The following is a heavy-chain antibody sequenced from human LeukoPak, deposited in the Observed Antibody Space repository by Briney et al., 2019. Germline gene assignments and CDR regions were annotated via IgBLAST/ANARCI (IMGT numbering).Heavy chain of an antibody. V-gene: IGHV3-48*02. D-gene: IGHD1-26*01. CDR1: GFTFSSYS. CDR3: ARSTWQLLRILDY. CDR2: ISSSGGTI. J-gene: IGHJ4*02. Sequence: GGSLRLSCVASGFTFSSYSMSWVRQGPGKGLEWVSYISSSGGTIYYADSVKGRFTISRDNAKNSLYLQMNSLRDEDAAVYYCARSTWQLLRILDYWGQGTLVTVSS.